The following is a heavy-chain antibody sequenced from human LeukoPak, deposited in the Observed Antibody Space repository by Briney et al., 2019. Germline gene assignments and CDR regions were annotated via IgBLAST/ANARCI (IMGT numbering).Heavy chain of an antibody. CDR2: IKQDGSEK. Sequence: GGSLRLSCAASGFTFNSYWMSWVRQAPGKGLEWVANIKQDGSEKYHVDSVKGRFTISRDNAKNSLYLQMNSLRAEDTAVYYCASVDVVVVAATRQRTINYYYYGMDVWGQGTTVTVSS. V-gene: IGHV3-7*01. CDR3: ASVDVVVVAATRQRTINYYYYGMDV. CDR1: GFTFNSYW. J-gene: IGHJ6*02. D-gene: IGHD2-15*01.